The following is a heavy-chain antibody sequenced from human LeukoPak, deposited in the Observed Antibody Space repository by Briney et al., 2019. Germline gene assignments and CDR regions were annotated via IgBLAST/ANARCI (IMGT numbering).Heavy chain of an antibody. CDR3: ARGYGFDY. D-gene: IGHD4-17*01. V-gene: IGHV3-33*08. CDR1: GFTFSNAW. J-gene: IGHJ4*02. CDR2: IWYDGSKK. Sequence: PGGSLRLSCAASGFTFSNAWMTWVRQAPGKGLEWVAAIWYDGSKKFYADSVEGRFTTSRDNSKNTLDLQMNSLRAEDTAVYYCARGYGFDYWGQGTLVTVSS.